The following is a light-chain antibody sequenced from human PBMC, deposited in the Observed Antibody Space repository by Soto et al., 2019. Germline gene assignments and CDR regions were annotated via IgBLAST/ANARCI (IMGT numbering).Light chain of an antibody. Sequence: EIVLTQSPGTLSLSPGERATLSCRASQSIASNSLAWYQQKPGQAPRLLIYAASNRATGIPDRFSGSGSGTDFTVTISRLEPEDFAVYYCQQYGDSPLTFGGGTKVEIK. CDR2: AAS. J-gene: IGKJ4*01. CDR3: QQYGDSPLT. CDR1: QSIASNS. V-gene: IGKV3-20*01.